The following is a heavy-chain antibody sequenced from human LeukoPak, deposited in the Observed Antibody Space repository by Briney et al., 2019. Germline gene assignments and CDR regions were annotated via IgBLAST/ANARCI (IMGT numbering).Heavy chain of an antibody. CDR1: GGTFSSYA. CDR3: ASLGGYSNYVFDY. CDR2: IIPIFGTA. D-gene: IGHD4-11*01. J-gene: IGHJ4*02. Sequence: SVKVSCKASGGTFSSYAISWVRQAPGQGLEWMGGIIPIFGTANYAQKFQGRVTITADESTSTAYMELSSLRSEDTAVYYCASLGGYSNYVFDYWGQGTLVTVSS. V-gene: IGHV1-69*13.